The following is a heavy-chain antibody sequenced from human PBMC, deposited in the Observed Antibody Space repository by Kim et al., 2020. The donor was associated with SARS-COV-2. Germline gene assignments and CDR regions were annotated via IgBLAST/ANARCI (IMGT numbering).Heavy chain of an antibody. J-gene: IGHJ4*02. Sequence: GGSLRLSCAASGFTFSSYSMNWVRQAPGKGLEWVSYISSSSSTIYYADSVKGRFTISRDNAKNSLYLQMNSLRDEDTAVYYCARDRYCSGGSCYPVPRGYWGQGTLVTVSS. D-gene: IGHD2-15*01. CDR3: ARDRYCSGGSCYPVPRGY. CDR1: GFTFSSYS. V-gene: IGHV3-48*02. CDR2: ISSSSSTI.